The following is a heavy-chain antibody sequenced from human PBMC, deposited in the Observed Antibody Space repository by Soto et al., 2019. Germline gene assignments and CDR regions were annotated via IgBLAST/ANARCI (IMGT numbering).Heavy chain of an antibody. V-gene: IGHV1-69*13. CDR1: GGTFSSYA. D-gene: IGHD3-22*01. CDR3: AKQLSYDSSGYFFGAFDI. J-gene: IGHJ3*02. CDR2: IIPIFGTA. Sequence: GASVKVSCKASGGTFSSYAISWVRQAPGQGLEWMGGIIPIFGTANYAQKFQGRVTITADESTSTAYVELSSLRSEDTAVYYCAKQLSYDSSGYFFGAFDIWSQGTMVTVSS.